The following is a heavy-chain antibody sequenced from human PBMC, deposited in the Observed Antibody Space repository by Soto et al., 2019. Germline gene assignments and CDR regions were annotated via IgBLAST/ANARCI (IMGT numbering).Heavy chain of an antibody. CDR3: EQELGFRSADGHYIDY. V-gene: IGHV3-23*01. CDR1: GFTFSSYA. CDR2: ISGSGGST. Sequence: GGSLRLSCAASGFTFSSYAMSWVRQAPGKGLEWVSAISGSGGSTYYADSVKGRFTISRDNSKNTLYLQMNSLRAEDTAVYYCEQELGFRSADGHYIDYWGQGTLVTVSS. D-gene: IGHD6-13*01. J-gene: IGHJ4*02.